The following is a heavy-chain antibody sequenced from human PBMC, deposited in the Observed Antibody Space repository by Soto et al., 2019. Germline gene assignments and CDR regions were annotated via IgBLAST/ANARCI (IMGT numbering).Heavy chain of an antibody. Sequence: EVHLVESGGGLVQPGGSLRLSCAASGFTFSSYWMSWVRQAPGKGLEWVANIKQDGSDKYYVDSVKGRFTISSDNAKNSVYLQMNSLRAEDTAVYYCATSAAAPGNYWGQGTLVTVSS. CDR2: IKQDGSDK. CDR3: ATSAAAPGNY. D-gene: IGHD6-13*01. CDR1: GFTFSSYW. V-gene: IGHV3-7*01. J-gene: IGHJ4*02.